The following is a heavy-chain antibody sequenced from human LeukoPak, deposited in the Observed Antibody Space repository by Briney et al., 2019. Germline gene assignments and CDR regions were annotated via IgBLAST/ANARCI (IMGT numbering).Heavy chain of an antibody. Sequence: GGSLRLSCAASGFTFSNYSMNWVRQAPGKGLEWVSSISSSSSYLYYADSVKGRFTISRDNAKNSLYLQMNSLRAEDTAVYYCARVWYSSSSSPFDYWGQGTLVTVSS. CDR2: ISSSSSYL. CDR3: ARVWYSSSSSPFDY. V-gene: IGHV3-21*01. CDR1: GFTFSNYS. D-gene: IGHD6-6*01. J-gene: IGHJ4*02.